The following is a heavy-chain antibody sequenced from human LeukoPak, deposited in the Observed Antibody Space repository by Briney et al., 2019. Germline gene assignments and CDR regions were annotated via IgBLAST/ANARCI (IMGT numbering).Heavy chain of an antibody. D-gene: IGHD6-19*01. CDR1: GFTFSGHW. V-gene: IGHV3-74*01. CDR2: INGDDSII. Sequence: GGSLRLSCAASGFTFSGHWMLGVRQTPGKGLVWVSHINGDDSIINYADSVKGRFTISRDNAKNTLYLQMNSLRAEDTAVYYCVRDSSGSYWGQGTLVTVSS. CDR3: VRDSSGSY. J-gene: IGHJ4*02.